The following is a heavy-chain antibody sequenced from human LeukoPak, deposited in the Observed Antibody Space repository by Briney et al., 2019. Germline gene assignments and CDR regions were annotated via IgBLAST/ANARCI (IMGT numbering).Heavy chain of an antibody. CDR3: ARSRAFNSGAFDP. D-gene: IGHD1-26*01. CDR2: ISYSGNT. Sequence: PSETLSLTCTVSGGSIISSDYHWGWVRQPPGKGLEWIGTISYSGNTDYNPSLRSRVTISVDTSNNQFSLRLNSVTAADTAVYYCARSRAFNSGAFDPWGQGSLVTVSS. J-gene: IGHJ5*02. V-gene: IGHV4-39*07. CDR1: GGSIISSDYH.